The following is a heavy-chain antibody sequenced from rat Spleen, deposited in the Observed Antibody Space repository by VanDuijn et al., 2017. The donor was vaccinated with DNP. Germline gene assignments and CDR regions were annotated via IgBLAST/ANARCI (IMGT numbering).Heavy chain of an antibody. V-gene: IGHV5-25*01. Sequence: EVQLVESGGGLVQPGRSLKLSCAASGFTFSDYYMAWVRQAPTKGLEWVAYIGSDGYATYYGDSVKGRFTISRDNAKTTLYLQLDSLRSEDTATYYCARLGYISYSSSYWFFDFWGPGTMVTVSS. CDR1: GFTFSDYY. J-gene: IGHJ1*01. D-gene: IGHD1-2*01. CDR3: ARLGYISYSSSYWFFDF. CDR2: IGSDGYAT.